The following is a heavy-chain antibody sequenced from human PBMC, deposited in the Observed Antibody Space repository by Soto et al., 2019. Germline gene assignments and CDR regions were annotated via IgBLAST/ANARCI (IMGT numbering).Heavy chain of an antibody. CDR1: GGTFSSYA. V-gene: IGHV1-18*01. CDR3: ARALGYSGYAGMDV. Sequence: ASVKVSCKASGGTFSSYAISWVRQAPGQGLEWMGIINPSGGSTNYAQKLQGRVTMTTDTSTSTAYMELRSLRSDDTAVYYCARALGYSGYAGMDVWGQGTTVTVSS. J-gene: IGHJ6*02. CDR2: INPSGGST. D-gene: IGHD5-12*01.